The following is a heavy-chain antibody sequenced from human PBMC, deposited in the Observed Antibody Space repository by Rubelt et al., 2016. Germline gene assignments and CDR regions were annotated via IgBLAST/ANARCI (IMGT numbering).Heavy chain of an antibody. J-gene: IGHJ4*02. CDR3: ARGFSLERSGSSGPRYFDY. CDR2: IFHSGTT. V-gene: IGHV4-34*01. D-gene: IGHD3-22*01. CDR1: GASFSGNY. Sequence: QVQLQQWGAGLLKPSETLSLTCGVYGASFSGNYWSWIRQPPGKGLEWIGYIFHSGTTSYNPSLKSRVTISIATSTNQFSRKLSSVTAADTAVDYCARGFSLERSGSSGPRYFDYWGQGTLVTVSS.